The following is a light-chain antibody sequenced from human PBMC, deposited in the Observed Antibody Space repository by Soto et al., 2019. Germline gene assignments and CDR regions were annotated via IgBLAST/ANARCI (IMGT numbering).Light chain of an antibody. CDR1: QSISSSY. CDR2: GAS. J-gene: IGKJ5*01. CDR3: QQYNNWPPIT. V-gene: IGKV3-15*01. Sequence: EIVLTQSPGTLSLSPGKRATLSCRASQSISSSYLVWYQQKPGQAPRLLIYGASTRATGIPARFSGSGSGTEFTLTIRSLQSEDFAVYYCQQYNNWPPITFGQGTRREIK.